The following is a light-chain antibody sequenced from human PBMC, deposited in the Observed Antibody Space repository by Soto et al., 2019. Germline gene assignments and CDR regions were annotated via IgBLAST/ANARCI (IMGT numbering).Light chain of an antibody. CDR3: MQTLEPPLT. J-gene: IGKJ1*01. V-gene: IGKV2-28*01. Sequence: DIVMTQSPLSLPVTPGEPASISCRSSQSLLHSNGYNYLDWYLQKPGQSPQLLIYFGSNRASWVPDRFSGSGSGTDFTLKISRVEAEDVGVYYCMQTLEPPLTFGQGTKV. CDR2: FGS. CDR1: QSLLHSNGYNY.